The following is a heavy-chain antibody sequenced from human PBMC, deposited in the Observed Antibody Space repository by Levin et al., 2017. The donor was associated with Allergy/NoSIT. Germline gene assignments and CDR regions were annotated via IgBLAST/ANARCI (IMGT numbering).Heavy chain of an antibody. J-gene: IGHJ5*02. CDR1: GFTFSSYG. CDR2: ISYDGSNK. Sequence: GGSLRLSCAASGFTFSSYGMHWVRQAPGKGLEWVAVISYDGSNKYYADSVKGRFTISRDNSKNTLYLQMNSLRAEDTAVYYCAKAEYCSGGSCYRASEFDPWGQGTLVTVSS. CDR3: AKAEYCSGGSCYRASEFDP. D-gene: IGHD2-15*01. V-gene: IGHV3-30*18.